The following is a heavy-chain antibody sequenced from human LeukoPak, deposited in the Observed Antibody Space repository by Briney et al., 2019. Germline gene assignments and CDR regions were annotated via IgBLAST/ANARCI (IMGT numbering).Heavy chain of an antibody. J-gene: IGHJ5*02. CDR1: GGTFSSYA. CDR2: IIPIFGTA. V-gene: IGHV1-69*05. Sequence: SVKVSCKASGGTFSSYAISWVRQAPGQGLEWMGGIIPIFGTANYAQKFQGRVTMTRDTSTSTVYMELSSLRSEDTAVYYCARSNWFDPWGQGTLVTVSS. CDR3: ARSNWFDP.